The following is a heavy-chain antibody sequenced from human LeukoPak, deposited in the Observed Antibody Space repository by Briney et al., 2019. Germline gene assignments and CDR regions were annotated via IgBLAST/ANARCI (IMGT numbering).Heavy chain of an antibody. Sequence: ASVKVSCKASGYTFTSYGISWVRQAPGQGLEWMGWISAYNGNTNYAQKLQGRVTMTTDTSTSTAYMELRSLRSDDTAVYYCARVSVVGYLTLDYYYYMDVWGKGTTVTVSS. CDR3: ARVSVVGYLTLDYYYYMDV. CDR2: ISAYNGNT. CDR1: GYTFTSYG. J-gene: IGHJ6*03. V-gene: IGHV1-18*01. D-gene: IGHD2-15*01.